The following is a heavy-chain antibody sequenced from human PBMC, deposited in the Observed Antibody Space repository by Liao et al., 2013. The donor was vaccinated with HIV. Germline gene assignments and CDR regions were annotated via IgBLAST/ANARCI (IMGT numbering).Heavy chain of an antibody. CDR1: GGSISSGDYY. V-gene: IGHV4-30-4*08. CDR2: IYYSGRT. D-gene: IGHD4-11*01. Sequence: QLQLQESGPGLVKPSETLSLTCTVSGGSISSGDYYWSWIRQSPGKGLEWIGYIYYSGRTYYNPSLKSRVTISVDTSKNQISLKLSSVTAADTAVYYCARASFSNLFDYWGQGTLVTVSS. J-gene: IGHJ4*02. CDR3: ARASFSNLFDY.